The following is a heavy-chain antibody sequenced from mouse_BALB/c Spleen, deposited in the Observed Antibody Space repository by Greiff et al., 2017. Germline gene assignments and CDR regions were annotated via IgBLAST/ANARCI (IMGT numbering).Heavy chain of an antibody. V-gene: IGHV1-12*01. CDR3: ARGYYDYDAWFAY. D-gene: IGHD2-4*01. CDR2: IYPGNGDT. CDR1: GYTFTSYN. J-gene: IGHJ3*01. Sequence: QVQLQQPGAELVKPGASVKMSCKASGYTFTSYNMHWVKQTPGQGLEWIGAIYPGNGDTSYNQKFKGKATLTADKSSSTAYMQLSSLTSEDSEVYYCARGYYDYDAWFAYWGQGTLVTVSA.